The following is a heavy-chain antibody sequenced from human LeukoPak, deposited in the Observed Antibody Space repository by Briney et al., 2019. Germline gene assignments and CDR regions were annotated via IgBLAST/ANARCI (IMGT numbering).Heavy chain of an antibody. Sequence: PGGSLRLSCAASGFTFSSYWMSWVRQALGKGLEWVANIKQDGSEKYYVDSVKGRFTISRDNAKNSLYLQMNSLRAEDTAVYYCKRYCSGGSCLNWFDPRGQGTLVTVSS. CDR1: GFTFSSYW. D-gene: IGHD2-15*01. J-gene: IGHJ5*02. CDR3: KRYCSGGSCLNWFDP. V-gene: IGHV3-7*01. CDR2: IKQDGSEK.